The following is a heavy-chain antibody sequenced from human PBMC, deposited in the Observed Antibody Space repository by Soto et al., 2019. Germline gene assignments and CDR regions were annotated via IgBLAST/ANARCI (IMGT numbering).Heavy chain of an antibody. CDR1: GFTFGSHD. D-gene: IGHD6-19*01. Sequence: EVQLFESGGGLVEPGGSLRLSCAASGFTFGSHDMSWVRQAPGKALEWVSSISVSDPGTYYADSVKGRFTTSRDISKNTLFLQMDSLRAEDTALYYCTKGTWLDIWGQGTMVTVSS. CDR3: TKGTWLDI. V-gene: IGHV3-23*01. J-gene: IGHJ3*02. CDR2: ISVSDPGT.